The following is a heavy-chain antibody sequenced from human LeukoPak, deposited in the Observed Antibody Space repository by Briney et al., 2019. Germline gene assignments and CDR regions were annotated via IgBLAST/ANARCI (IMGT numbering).Heavy chain of an antibody. CDR2: ISAYNGNT. V-gene: IGHV1-18*01. CDR1: GYTFTSYG. J-gene: IGHJ4*02. Sequence: ASVKVSCKASGYTFTSYGISWVRQAPGQGLEWMGWISAYNGNTNYAQKLQGRVTMTTDTSTSTAYMELRSLRSDGTAVYYCARDRRIAAAGTDFDYWGQGTLVTVSS. CDR3: ARDRRIAAAGTDFDY. D-gene: IGHD6-13*01.